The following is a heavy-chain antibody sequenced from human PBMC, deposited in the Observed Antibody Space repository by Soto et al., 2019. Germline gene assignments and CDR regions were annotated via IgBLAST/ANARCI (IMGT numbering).Heavy chain of an antibody. CDR2: IIPILGIA. D-gene: IGHD3-10*01. CDR3: ARDGSGSANLY. J-gene: IGHJ4*02. CDR1: GGTFSSYT. V-gene: IGHV1-69*08. Sequence: QVQLVQSGAEVKKPGSSVKVSCKASGGTFSSYTISWVRQAPGQGLEWMGRIIPILGIANYAQKFQGRVTXTXXKSTSTAYMELSSLRSEDTAVYYCARDGSGSANLYWGQGTLVTVSS.